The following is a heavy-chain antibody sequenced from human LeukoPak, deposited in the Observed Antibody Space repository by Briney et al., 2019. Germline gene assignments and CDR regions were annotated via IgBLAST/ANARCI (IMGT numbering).Heavy chain of an antibody. CDR3: ARVGDGGSYSQIGY. D-gene: IGHD1-26*01. V-gene: IGHV1-2*02. J-gene: IGHJ4*02. CDR2: INPNSGGT. Sequence: GASVEVSCKASGYTFTGYYMHWVRQAPGQGLEWMGWINPNSGGTNYAQKFQGRVTMTRDTSISTAYMELSRLRSDDTAVYYCARVGDGGSYSQIGYWGQGTLVTVSS. CDR1: GYTFTGYY.